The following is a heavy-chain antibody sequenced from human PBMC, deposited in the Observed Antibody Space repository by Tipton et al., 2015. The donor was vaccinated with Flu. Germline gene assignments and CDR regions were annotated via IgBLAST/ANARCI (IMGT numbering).Heavy chain of an antibody. CDR3: ATRYYGSGGVNY. Sequence: TLSLTCTVSGDSISTTIYYWGWVRQPPGKGLEWIGSIYYSGTTYYNPSLKSRVTISVDSSKNEFSLTLASLTAADTAEYCCATRYYGSGGVNYWGQGTLVTGSS. J-gene: IGHJ4*02. D-gene: IGHD3-10*01. CDR2: IYYSGTT. V-gene: IGHV4-39*07. CDR1: GDSISTTIYY.